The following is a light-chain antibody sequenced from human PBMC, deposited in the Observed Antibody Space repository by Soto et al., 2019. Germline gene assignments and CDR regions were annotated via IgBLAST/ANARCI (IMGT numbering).Light chain of an antibody. CDR3: QQSYSTPT. J-gene: IGKJ4*01. V-gene: IGKV1-39*01. CDR2: AGS. Sequence: DIQMTQSPSSLSASVGARVPITCRASQSISIYLNWYQQKPGKAPILLVYAGSSLQGGVPSRFGGSGSGTDFTLTITSLQPEDFATYYCQQSYSTPTFGGGTKVDIK. CDR1: QSISIY.